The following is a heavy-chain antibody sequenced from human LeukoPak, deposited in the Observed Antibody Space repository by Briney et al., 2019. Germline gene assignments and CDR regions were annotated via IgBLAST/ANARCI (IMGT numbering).Heavy chain of an antibody. V-gene: IGHV1-2*02. D-gene: IGHD3-3*01. CDR1: GYTLTGYY. J-gene: IGHJ4*02. CDR2: INPNSGGT. Sequence: ASVKVSCKASGYTLTGYYMHWVRQAPGQGLEWMGWINPNSGGTNYAQKFQGRVTMTRDTSISTAYMELSRLRSDDTAVYYCARERRRFLESYFDYWGQGTLVTVSS. CDR3: ARERRRFLESYFDY.